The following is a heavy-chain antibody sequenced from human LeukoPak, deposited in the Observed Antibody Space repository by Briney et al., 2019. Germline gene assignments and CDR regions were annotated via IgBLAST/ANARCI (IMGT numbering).Heavy chain of an antibody. J-gene: IGHJ6*02. CDR3: ARDLWFGELSHYYGMDV. CDR2: ISSSSSYI. V-gene: IGHV3-21*01. D-gene: IGHD3-10*01. CDR1: GFTFSSYS. Sequence: KAGGSLRLSCAASGFTFSSYSMNWVRQAPGKGLEWVSSISSSSSYIYYADSVKGRFTISRDNAKNSLYLQMNSLRAEDTAVYYCARDLWFGELSHYYGMDVWGQGTTVTVSS.